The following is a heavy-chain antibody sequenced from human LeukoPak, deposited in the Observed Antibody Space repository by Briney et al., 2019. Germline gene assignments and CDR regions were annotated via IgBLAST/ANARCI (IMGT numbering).Heavy chain of an antibody. CDR2: IRSKADSYAT. V-gene: IGHV3-73*01. Sequence: GGSLRLSCAASGFTFSDSAMHWVRQASGIGLEWVGRIRSKADSYATAYAASVKGRFTISRDDSDNAAFLHMNSLKTEDTAVYYCTFLAAEDLKHWGQGTLVTVSS. D-gene: IGHD6-13*01. CDR1: GFTFSDSA. CDR3: TFLAAEDLKH. J-gene: IGHJ4*02.